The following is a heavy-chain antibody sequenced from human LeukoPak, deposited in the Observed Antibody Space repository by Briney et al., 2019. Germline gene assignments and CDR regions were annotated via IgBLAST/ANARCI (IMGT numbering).Heavy chain of an antibody. J-gene: IGHJ4*02. D-gene: IGHD3-3*01. CDR2: INAGNGNT. CDR3: SSSGVEEWQGLHF. V-gene: IGHV1-3*01. Sequence: ASVKVSCKASGYTFTSYAMHWVRQAPGQRLEWMGWINAGNGNTKYSQKFQGRVTITRDTSASTAYMELSSLSSEDTAVYYCSSSGVEEWQGLHFWGQGTLVTVSS. CDR1: GYTFTSYA.